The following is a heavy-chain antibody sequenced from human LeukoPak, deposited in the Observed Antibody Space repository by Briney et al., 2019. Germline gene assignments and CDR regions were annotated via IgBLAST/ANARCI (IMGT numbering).Heavy chain of an antibody. D-gene: IGHD3-10*01. CDR1: GXTFSTYA. J-gene: IGHJ1*01. CDR3: VKLDGGYYYHE. Sequence: PGGSLRLSCSASGXTFSTYAVHWVRQAPGKGLEYVSAISSNGANTYYADSVKGRFTIYRDNSKNTLFLQMSSLRTEDTAMYYCVKLDGGYYYHEWGQGTLVTVSS. CDR2: ISSNGANT. V-gene: IGHV3-64D*09.